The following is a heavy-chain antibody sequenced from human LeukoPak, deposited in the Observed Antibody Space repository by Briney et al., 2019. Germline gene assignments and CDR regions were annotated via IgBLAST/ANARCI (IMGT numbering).Heavy chain of an antibody. J-gene: IGHJ6*02. D-gene: IGHD3-3*01. CDR3: ARGLGCWSGHNPYYYGMDV. Sequence: SETLSLTCAVYGGSFSGYYWSWIRQPPGKGLEWIGEINHSGSTNYNPSLKSRVTISVDTSKNQFSLKLSSVTAADTAVYYCARGLGCWSGHNPYYYGMDVWGQGTTVTVSS. CDR2: INHSGST. V-gene: IGHV4-34*01. CDR1: GGSFSGYY.